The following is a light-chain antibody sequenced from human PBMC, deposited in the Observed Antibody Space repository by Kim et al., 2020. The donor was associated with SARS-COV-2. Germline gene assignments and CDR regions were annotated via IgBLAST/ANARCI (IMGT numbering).Light chain of an antibody. Sequence: SSELTQDPAVSVALGQTVRITCQGDSLRSYYASWYQQKPGQAPVLVIYGKNNRPSGIPDRFSGSTSGNTASLIITGAQAVDEADYYCNSRDSSGNHRLFGGGTQLTVL. CDR2: GKN. V-gene: IGLV3-19*01. CDR1: SLRSYY. CDR3: NSRDSSGNHRL. J-gene: IGLJ3*02.